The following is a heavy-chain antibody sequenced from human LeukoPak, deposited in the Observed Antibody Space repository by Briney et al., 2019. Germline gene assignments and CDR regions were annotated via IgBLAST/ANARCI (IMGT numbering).Heavy chain of an antibody. V-gene: IGHV1-69*13. CDR1: GGTFSSYA. J-gene: IGHJ6*02. D-gene: IGHD3-10*01. Sequence: ASVKVSCKASGGTFSSYAISWVGQAPGQGLEWMGGIIPIFGTANYAQKFQGRVTITADESTSTAYMELSSLRSEDTAVYYCARRRRRGVLWFGESRLAYYYYGMDVWGQGTTVTVSS. CDR3: ARRRRRGVLWFGESRLAYYYYGMDV. CDR2: IIPIFGTA.